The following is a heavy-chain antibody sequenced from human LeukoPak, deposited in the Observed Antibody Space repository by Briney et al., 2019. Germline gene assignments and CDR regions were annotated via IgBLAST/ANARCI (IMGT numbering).Heavy chain of an antibody. V-gene: IGHV3-30*02. D-gene: IGHD3-3*01. Sequence: RGSLRLSCVASGFTRGMHWVRQAPGNGLEWVGFIRFDGTDSDYADSVKGRFTISRDNSKNTLFLQLSSLKPEDTAMYYCAMERLSGFSFVHWGQGTLVAVSS. CDR3: AMERLSGFSFVH. CDR2: IRFDGTDS. CDR1: GFTRG. J-gene: IGHJ5*02.